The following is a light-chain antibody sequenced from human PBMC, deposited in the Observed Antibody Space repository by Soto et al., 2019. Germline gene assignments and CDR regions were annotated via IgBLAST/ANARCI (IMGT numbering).Light chain of an antibody. V-gene: IGKV3-15*01. Sequence: EILMTQSPATLSVSPGERATISCRASQSVGSHLAWYQQKPGQAPRLLIYGASTRATGIPARFSGSGSGTEFTLTISSLQSEEFAVYYCQQYNNWPPYTFGQGTKLEIK. J-gene: IGKJ2*01. CDR3: QQYNNWPPYT. CDR1: QSVGSH. CDR2: GAS.